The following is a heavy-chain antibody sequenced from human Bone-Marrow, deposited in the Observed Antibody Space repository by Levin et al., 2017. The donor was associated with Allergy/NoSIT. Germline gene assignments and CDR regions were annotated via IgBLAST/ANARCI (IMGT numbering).Heavy chain of an antibody. J-gene: IGHJ4*02. V-gene: IGHV3-9*01. CDR3: VTDISGDRGTDLGTAPFDS. Sequence: GGSLRLSCAASGFTFNVFAMHWVRQAPGKGLEWVSSITWNSGGKLYAASVEGRFSISRDNAKNSLYLQMNSLRPEDTAVYYCVTDISGDRGTDLGTAPFDSWGQGTLVTVSS. CDR1: GFTFNVFA. D-gene: IGHD3-16*01. CDR2: ITWNSGGK.